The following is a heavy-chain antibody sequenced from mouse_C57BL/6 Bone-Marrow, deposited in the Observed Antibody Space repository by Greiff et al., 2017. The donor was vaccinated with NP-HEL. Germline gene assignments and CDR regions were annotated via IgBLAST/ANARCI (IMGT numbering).Heavy chain of an antibody. CDR1: GYTFTSYW. CDR3: ARWYGSSPWFAY. Sequence: VQLQQSGAELVKPGASVKLSCKASGYTFTSYWMHWVKQRPGQGLEWIGMIHPNSGSTNYNEKFKSKATLTVDKSSSTAYMQLSSLTSEDSAVYYCARWYGSSPWFAYWGQGTLVTVSA. J-gene: IGHJ3*01. V-gene: IGHV1-64*01. D-gene: IGHD1-1*01. CDR2: IHPNSGST.